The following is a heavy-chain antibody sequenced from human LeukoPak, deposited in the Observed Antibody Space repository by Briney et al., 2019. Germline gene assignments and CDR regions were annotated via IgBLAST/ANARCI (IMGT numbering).Heavy chain of an antibody. Sequence: SETLSLTCTVSGGSISSSSHYWGWIRQPPGKGLEWIGSIYYSRSTYYNPSLKSRVTISVDKSKNQFSLKLSSLTAADTAVYYCARASHDYGDYSHFDYWGQGALVTVSS. CDR3: ARASHDYGDYSHFDY. CDR1: GGSISSSSHY. V-gene: IGHV4-39*07. CDR2: IYYSRST. D-gene: IGHD4-17*01. J-gene: IGHJ4*02.